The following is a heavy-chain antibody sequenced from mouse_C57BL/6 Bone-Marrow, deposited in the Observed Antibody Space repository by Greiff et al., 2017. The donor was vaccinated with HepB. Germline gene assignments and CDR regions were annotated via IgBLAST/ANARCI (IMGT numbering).Heavy chain of an antibody. Sequence: QVQLQQPGAELVMPGASVKLSCKASGYTFSSYWMHWVKQRPGQGLEWIGEIDPSDSYTNYNQKFKGKSILTVDKSSSTAYMQLSSLTSEDSAVYYCARGRNSNVGFAYWGQGTLVTVSA. V-gene: IGHV1-69*01. CDR2: IDPSDSYT. J-gene: IGHJ3*01. CDR3: ARGRNSNVGFAY. CDR1: GYTFSSYW. D-gene: IGHD2-5*01.